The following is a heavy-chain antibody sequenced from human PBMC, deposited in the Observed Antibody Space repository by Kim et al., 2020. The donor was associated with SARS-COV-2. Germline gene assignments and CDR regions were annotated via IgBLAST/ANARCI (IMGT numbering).Heavy chain of an antibody. Sequence: SVKVSCKASGGTFSSYAISWVRQAPGQGLEWMGGVIPFSGTTHYAQKFQGRVTMTADEPTGTAYMELSSLRSEDTAAYYCAAGALNRDGYNYLEYWGQGTLVTVSS. CDR3: AAGALNRDGYNYLEY. D-gene: IGHD5-12*01. J-gene: IGHJ4*02. V-gene: IGHV1-69*13. CDR2: VIPFSGTT. CDR1: GGTFSSYA.